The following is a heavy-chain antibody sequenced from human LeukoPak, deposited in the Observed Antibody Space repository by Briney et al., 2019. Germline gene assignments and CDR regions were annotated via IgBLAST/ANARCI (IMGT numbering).Heavy chain of an antibody. J-gene: IGHJ4*02. Sequence: GGSLRLSCAASGFPLSRSAMSWVRQAPGKGLEWVSGISGGGNTFYSDAVKGRFTISRDNSKNTLFLEMNSLRADDTAVYYCGRDGWEIRLATGYWGQGTLVTVSS. CDR2: ISGGGNT. D-gene: IGHD1-26*01. CDR3: GRDGWEIRLATGY. CDR1: GFPLSRSA. V-gene: IGHV3-23*01.